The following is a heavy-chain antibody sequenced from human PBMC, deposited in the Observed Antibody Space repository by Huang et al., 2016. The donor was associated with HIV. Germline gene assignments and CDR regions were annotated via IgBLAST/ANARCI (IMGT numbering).Heavy chain of an antibody. CDR2: IRGDGSEK. J-gene: IGHJ3*02. V-gene: IGHV3-7*01. Sequence: DEHLVESGGGLVQPGGSVTITCEVSGFNFKNYWMNWVRQAPGEGLEWVANIRGDGSEKNYVDSVKGRFTIFRDNAKNLLYLQMKSLRAEDTSVYYCATNLQIVVVPPDMGYDAFDMWGQGTMVTVSS. CDR3: ATNLQIVVVPPDMGYDAFDM. D-gene: IGHD2-2*01. CDR1: GFNFKNYW.